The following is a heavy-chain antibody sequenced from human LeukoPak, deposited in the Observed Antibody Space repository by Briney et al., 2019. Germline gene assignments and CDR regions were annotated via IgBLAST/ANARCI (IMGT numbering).Heavy chain of an antibody. CDR3: ARVITMVRGVVDFDY. J-gene: IGHJ4*02. D-gene: IGHD3-10*01. CDR2: ISAYNGNT. V-gene: IGHV1-18*03. CDR1: GYTFTSYG. Sequence: GASVKVSCKASGYTFTSYGISWVRQAPGQGLEWMGWISAYNGNTNYAQKLQGRVTMTTDTSTSTAYMELRSLRSDDMAVYYCARVITMVRGVVDFDYWGQGTLVTVSS.